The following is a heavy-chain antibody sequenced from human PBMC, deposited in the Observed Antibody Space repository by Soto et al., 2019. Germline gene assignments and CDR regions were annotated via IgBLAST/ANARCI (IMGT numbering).Heavy chain of an antibody. CDR2: IYHSGST. CDR3: ARGGAFWSGYFGHYYYGMDV. CDR1: GGSISSGGYS. J-gene: IGHJ6*02. D-gene: IGHD3-3*01. V-gene: IGHV4-30-2*01. Sequence: SETLSLTCAVSGGSISSGGYSWSWIRQPPGKGLEWIGYIYHSGSTYYNPSLKSRVTISVDRSKNQFSLKLSSVTAADTAVYYCARGGAFWSGYFGHYYYGMDVWGQGTTVTVSS.